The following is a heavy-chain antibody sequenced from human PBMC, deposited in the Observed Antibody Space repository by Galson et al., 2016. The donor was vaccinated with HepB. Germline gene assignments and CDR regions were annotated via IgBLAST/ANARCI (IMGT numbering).Heavy chain of an antibody. D-gene: IGHD6-6*01. CDR3: ARSPGSRPWSLVDY. CDR1: GDSVSRDNAA. Sequence: CAISGDSVSRDNAAWNWIRQSPSRGFEWLGRTCYRSKWYYDFAESVRGRIAINPDTSKNQFSMDLHSVTPEDPAIYYCARSPGSRPWSLVDYWGQGALVTVSS. J-gene: IGHJ4*02. V-gene: IGHV6-1*01. CDR2: TCYRSKWYY.